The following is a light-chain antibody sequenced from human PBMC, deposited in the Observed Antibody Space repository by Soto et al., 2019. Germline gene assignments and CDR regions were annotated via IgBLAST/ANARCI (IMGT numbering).Light chain of an antibody. CDR3: VLYMGSGIWV. V-gene: IGLV8-61*01. J-gene: IGLJ3*02. Sequence: QAVVTQEPSLSVTPGGTVTLTCGLSSGSVFTSYYPSWYQQAPGQAPRTLVYDTDTRSSGVPDRFSGSILGSKAALTITGAQADDECDYYCVLYMGSGIWVFGGGTKVTVL. CDR2: DTD. CDR1: SGSVFTSYY.